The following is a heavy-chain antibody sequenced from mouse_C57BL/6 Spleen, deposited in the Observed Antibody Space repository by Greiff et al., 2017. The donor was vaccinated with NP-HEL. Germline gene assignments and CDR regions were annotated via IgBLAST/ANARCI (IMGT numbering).Heavy chain of an antibody. D-gene: IGHD3-2*02. J-gene: IGHJ2*01. CDR2: IYPGDGDT. Sequence: LVESGAELVKPGASVKISCKASGYAFSSYWMNWVKQRPGKGLEWIGQIYPGDGDTNYNGKFKGKATLTADKSSSTAYMQLSSLTSEDSAVYFCAREETAQARRYYFDYWGQGTTLTVSS. CDR1: GYAFSSYW. CDR3: AREETAQARRYYFDY. V-gene: IGHV1-80*01.